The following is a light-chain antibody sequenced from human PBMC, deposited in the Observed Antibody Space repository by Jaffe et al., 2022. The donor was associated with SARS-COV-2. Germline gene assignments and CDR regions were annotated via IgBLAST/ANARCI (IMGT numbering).Light chain of an antibody. V-gene: IGKV3-20*01. CDR2: GAS. Sequence: EIVLTQSPGTLSLSPGERATLSCRASQSVSSSYLAWYQQKPGQAPRLLIYGASSRATGIPDRFSGSGSGTDFTLTISSLDPEDFAVYYCQQYGSSPPLTFGGGTKVEIK. CDR1: QSVSSSY. CDR3: QQYGSSPPLT. J-gene: IGKJ4*01.